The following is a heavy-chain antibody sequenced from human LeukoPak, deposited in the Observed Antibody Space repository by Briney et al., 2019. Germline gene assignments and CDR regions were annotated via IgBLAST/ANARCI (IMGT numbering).Heavy chain of an antibody. V-gene: IGHV3-7*03. CDR2: IKQDGSEK. D-gene: IGHD3-10*01. J-gene: IGHJ4*02. CDR3: AKEGIWFGQFAFDS. Sequence: GGSLRLSCAASGFTFSSYWMSWVRQAPGKGLEWVANIKQDGSEKYYVDSVKGRFTISRDNAKNSLYLQMNSLRVEDTAVYYCAKEGIWFGQFAFDSWGQGALVTVSS. CDR1: GFTFSSYW.